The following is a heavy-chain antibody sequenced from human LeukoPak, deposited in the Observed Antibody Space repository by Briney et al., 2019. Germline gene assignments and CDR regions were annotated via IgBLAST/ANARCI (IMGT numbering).Heavy chain of an antibody. D-gene: IGHD2-15*01. CDR2: IRSSGHNT. V-gene: IGHV3-23*01. CDR3: AKEGYCSGGSCLPYFDY. Sequence: PGGSLRLSCAASGFTFSNYAMSWVRQAPGKGLEWVSGIRSSGHNTYYEDSVKGRFTISRDNSKNMLYLQMNSLRAEDTAVYYCAKEGYCSGGSCLPYFDYWGQGTLVTVSS. CDR1: GFTFSNYA. J-gene: IGHJ4*02.